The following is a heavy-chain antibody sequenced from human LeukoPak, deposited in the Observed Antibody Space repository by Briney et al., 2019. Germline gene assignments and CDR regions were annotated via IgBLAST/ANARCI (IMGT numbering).Heavy chain of an antibody. CDR1: GFTFSSYG. CDR2: IRYDGSDK. J-gene: IGHJ5*02. Sequence: GGSLRLSCAASGFTFSSYGIHWVRRAPVKGLEWVAFIRYDGSDKYFADIVKGRFTISRDNSKNMVYLQMNSLRVEDTAIYYCARDPLTGSYGVNWLDPWGQGTLVTVSS. CDR3: ARDPLTGSYGVNWLDP. V-gene: IGHV3-30*02. D-gene: IGHD1-26*01.